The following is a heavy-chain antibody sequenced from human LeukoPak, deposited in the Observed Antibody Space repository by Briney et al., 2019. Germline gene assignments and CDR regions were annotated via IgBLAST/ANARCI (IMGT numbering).Heavy chain of an antibody. CDR1: GFTFSSYW. Sequence: GGSLRLSCAASGFTFSSYWMSWVRQAPGKGLEWVANVKQDGSEKYYVDSVKGRFTISRDNAKNSLYLQMNSLRAEDTAIYSCARDHNGGYVHDAFDIWGQGTMVTVSS. D-gene: IGHD5-12*01. J-gene: IGHJ3*02. V-gene: IGHV3-7*01. CDR2: VKQDGSEK. CDR3: ARDHNGGYVHDAFDI.